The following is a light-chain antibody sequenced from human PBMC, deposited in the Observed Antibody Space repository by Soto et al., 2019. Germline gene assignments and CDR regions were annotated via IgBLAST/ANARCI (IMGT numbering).Light chain of an antibody. CDR3: LQHNSYPWT. CDR1: QDISHY. Sequence: DIQVTQSPSAMSASVGERVTITCRPSQDISHYLAWFQQKPGKVPKRLIFAVSNLESGVPSRFRGSGSGTEFTLTITSLQPEDFATYYCLQHNSYPWTFGQGTKVDIK. CDR2: AVS. J-gene: IGKJ1*01. V-gene: IGKV1-17*03.